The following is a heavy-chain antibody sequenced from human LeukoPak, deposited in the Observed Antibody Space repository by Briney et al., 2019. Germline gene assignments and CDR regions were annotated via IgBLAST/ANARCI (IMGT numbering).Heavy chain of an antibody. D-gene: IGHD3-10*01. CDR3: ARDFFVSGESFFGS. V-gene: IGHV3-74*01. CDR2: INTDGSTT. CDR1: GYTFISHW. Sequence: SLSLSSLSPGYTFISHWLLSVPHAPLNVLLSLSRINTDGSTTTYAVSVKGRFAISRDNAKSTLYLHMNSLRAEDTAEYFCARDFFVSGESFFGSWGQGTLVTVSS. J-gene: IGHJ5*01.